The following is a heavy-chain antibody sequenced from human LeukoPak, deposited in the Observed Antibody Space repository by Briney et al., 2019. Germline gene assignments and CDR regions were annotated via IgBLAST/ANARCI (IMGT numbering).Heavy chain of an antibody. J-gene: IGHJ4*01. CDR2: MNPNSGHT. Sequence: ASVKVSCKASGYTFTNYEINWVRQAAGQGLEWMGWMNPNSGHTGFAQKFQDRVTITRNTSISTAYMELSSLRSEDTAVYYCARSSPHDSSGYLFDYWGHGTLVTVSS. CDR1: GYTFTNYE. V-gene: IGHV1-8*03. D-gene: IGHD3-22*01. CDR3: ARSSPHDSSGYLFDY.